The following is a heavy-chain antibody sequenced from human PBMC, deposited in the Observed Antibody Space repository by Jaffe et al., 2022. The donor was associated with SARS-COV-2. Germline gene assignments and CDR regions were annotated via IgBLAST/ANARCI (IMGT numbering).Heavy chain of an antibody. CDR2: ISGSGGNS. D-gene: IGHD2-21*02. V-gene: IGHV3-23*01. Sequence: EAQLLQSGGGLVQAGGSLRLSCAASAFTFNIYAMNWVRRAPGKGLEWVSGISGSGGNSYYADSVKGRFTISRDNSKNTLYLQMDSLRVEDTAVYYCVVVPPIQMYYYNGMDLWGQGTTVTVSS. CDR1: AFTFNIYA. CDR3: VVVPPIQMYYYNGMDL. J-gene: IGHJ6*02.